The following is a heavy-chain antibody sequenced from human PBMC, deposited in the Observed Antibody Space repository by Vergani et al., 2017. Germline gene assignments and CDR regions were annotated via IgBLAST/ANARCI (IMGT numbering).Heavy chain of an antibody. CDR2: ISYDGTQK. Sequence: QVHLVESGGGVVQPGRSLRLSCVVSGFTSSYYGMHWVRQAPGKGLEWVAVISYDGTQKYYADSVKGRFTISRDNSKSTLYLQMNSLRTEDTAVYYCATKKCGTTCCPIGYFREWGQGTLVTVSS. D-gene: IGHD1/OR15-1a*01. V-gene: IGHV3-30*03. CDR3: ATKKCGTTCCPIGYFRE. CDR1: GFTSSYYG. J-gene: IGHJ1*01.